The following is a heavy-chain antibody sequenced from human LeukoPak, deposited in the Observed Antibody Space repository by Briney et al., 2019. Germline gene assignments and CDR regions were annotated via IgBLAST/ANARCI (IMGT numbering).Heavy chain of an antibody. D-gene: IGHD3-10*01. CDR1: GGTFSSYA. CDR3: AKEGHFNGSGSYYGY. CDR2: IIPIFGTA. Sequence: SVKVSCKASGGTFSSYAISWVRQTPGQGLEWMGGIIPIFGTANYAQKFQGRVTITTDESTSTAYMELSSLRSEDTAVYYCAKEGHFNGSGSYYGYWGQGTLVTVSS. J-gene: IGHJ4*02. V-gene: IGHV1-69*05.